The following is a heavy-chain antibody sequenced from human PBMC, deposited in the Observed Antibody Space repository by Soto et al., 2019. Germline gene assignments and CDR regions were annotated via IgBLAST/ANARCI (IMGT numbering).Heavy chain of an antibody. CDR3: QQTDYGSGRTYGLDV. V-gene: IGHV1-69*02. CDR2: IIPILGIA. Sequence: QVQLVQSGAEVKKPGSSVKVSCKASGGTFSSYTISWVRQAPGQGLEWMGRIIPILGIANYAQKFQGRVTSXXDXSXXTAYMELSSLRSEDTAVYYCQQTDYGSGRTYGLDVWGQGTTVTVSS. D-gene: IGHD3-10*01. CDR1: GGTFSSYT. J-gene: IGHJ6*02.